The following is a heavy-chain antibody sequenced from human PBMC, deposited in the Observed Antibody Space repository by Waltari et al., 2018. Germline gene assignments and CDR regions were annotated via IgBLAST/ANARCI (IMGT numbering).Heavy chain of an antibody. CDR3: ARMRYYDSSDSFDY. Sequence: QVQLQQWGAGLLKPSETLSLTCAVYGGSFSGYYWSWIRQPPGKGLEWIGEINHSGSTNYNRSLKSRVTKSVETSKNQFSLKLSSVTAADTAVYYCARMRYYDSSDSFDYWGQGTLVTVSS. J-gene: IGHJ4*02. CDR2: INHSGST. V-gene: IGHV4-34*01. CDR1: GGSFSGYY. D-gene: IGHD3-22*01.